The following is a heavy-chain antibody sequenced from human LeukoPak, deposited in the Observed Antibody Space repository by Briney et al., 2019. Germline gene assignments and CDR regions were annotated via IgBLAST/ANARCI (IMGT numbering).Heavy chain of an antibody. CDR1: GYTFTGYY. CDR3: ARDRSRNVLLWFGELYGAKTYYYYMDV. V-gene: IGHV1-2*02. D-gene: IGHD3-10*01. J-gene: IGHJ6*03. CDR2: INPNSGGT. Sequence: ASVKVSCKASGYTFTGYYMHCVRQAPGQGLEWMGWINPNSGGTNYAQKFQGRVTMTRDTSISTAYMELSRLRSDGTAVYYCARDRSRNVLLWFGELYGAKTYYYYMDVWGKGTTVTISS.